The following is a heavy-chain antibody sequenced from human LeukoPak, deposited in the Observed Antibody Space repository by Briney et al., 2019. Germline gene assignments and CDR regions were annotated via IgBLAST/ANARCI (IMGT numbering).Heavy chain of an antibody. D-gene: IGHD5-24*01. Sequence: GGSLTLSCAASGFTFSSYSMHWVRPAAGKGLEWVGSISSISSYIYYAGSVKGRFTISKDNAKNSLYLQMNSPRAEDTAVYYRARLQLGVHDYWGQGTLVTVSS. CDR1: GFTFSSYS. CDR2: ISSISSYI. CDR3: ARLQLGVHDY. J-gene: IGHJ4*02. V-gene: IGHV3-21*01.